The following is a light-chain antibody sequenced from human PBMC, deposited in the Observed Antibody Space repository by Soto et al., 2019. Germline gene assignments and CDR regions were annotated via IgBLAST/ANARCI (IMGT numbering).Light chain of an antibody. CDR3: QSYDSSNWV. V-gene: IGLV6-57*02. CDR2: EDN. CDR1: SGSIASNY. Sequence: NFMLTQPHSVSESPGKTVTISCTGSSGSIASNYVQWYQQRPGSAPTTVIYEDNQRPSGVPDRFSGSIDSSSNSASLTISGLKTEDEAAYYCQSYDSSNWVFGGATKLTVL. J-gene: IGLJ3*02.